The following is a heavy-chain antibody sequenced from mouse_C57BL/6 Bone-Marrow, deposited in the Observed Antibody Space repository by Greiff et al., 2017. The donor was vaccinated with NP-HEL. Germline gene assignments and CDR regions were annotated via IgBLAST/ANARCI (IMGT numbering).Heavy chain of an antibody. Sequence: VQLQQSGAELVKPGASVKISCKASGYAFSSYWMNWVKQRPGKGLEWIGQIYPGDGDTNYNGKFKGKATLTADKSSSTAYMQLSILTSEDSAVDFCARIPLYYGSSPFAYWGQGTLVTVSA. D-gene: IGHD1-1*01. CDR2: IYPGDGDT. V-gene: IGHV1-80*01. CDR1: GYAFSSYW. CDR3: ARIPLYYGSSPFAY. J-gene: IGHJ3*01.